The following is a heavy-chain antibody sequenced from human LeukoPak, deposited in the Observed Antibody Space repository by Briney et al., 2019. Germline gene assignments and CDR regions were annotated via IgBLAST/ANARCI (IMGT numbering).Heavy chain of an antibody. D-gene: IGHD3-22*01. Sequence: SETLSLTCTVSGDYIHSGNYYWSWMRQPPGKGLEWVGYIHHSGSSSYNPSLKSRVTISVDRSKNQFSLKLTSVTAADTAVYYCARDRYYYDSSGRGGAFDIWGQGTMVTVSS. CDR2: IHHSGSS. CDR1: GDYIHSGNYY. J-gene: IGHJ3*02. CDR3: ARDRYYYDSSGRGGAFDI. V-gene: IGHV4-30-2*01.